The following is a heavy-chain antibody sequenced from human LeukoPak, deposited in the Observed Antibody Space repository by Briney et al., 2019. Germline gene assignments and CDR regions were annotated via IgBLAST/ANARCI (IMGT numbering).Heavy chain of an antibody. Sequence: ASVKVSCKASGYTFTQYYMHWVRQAPGQGPEWMGWINPNSGDTNYLQKFQGRVTMTRDTSITTAYMELSRLRSDDTAVYYCARGGRVVGPDYWGQGTLVTVSS. CDR2: INPNSGDT. V-gene: IGHV1-2*02. CDR1: GYTFTQYY. D-gene: IGHD2-15*01. CDR3: ARGGRVVGPDY. J-gene: IGHJ4*02.